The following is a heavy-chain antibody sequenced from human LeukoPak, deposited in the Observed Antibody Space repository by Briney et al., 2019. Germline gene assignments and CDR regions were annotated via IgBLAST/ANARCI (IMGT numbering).Heavy chain of an antibody. V-gene: IGHV1-8*02. D-gene: IGHD3-10*01. CDR2: INPNTGNT. CDR1: GYVFINYY. Sequence: ASVKVSCKTSGYVFINYYIHWVRLAPGQGLQWMGWINPNTGNTGYAQKFQGRVTMTRDTSISTAYMELSSLRSDDTAVYYCARKFLGSRGYYFDYWGQGTLVTVSS. J-gene: IGHJ4*02. CDR3: ARKFLGSRGYYFDY.